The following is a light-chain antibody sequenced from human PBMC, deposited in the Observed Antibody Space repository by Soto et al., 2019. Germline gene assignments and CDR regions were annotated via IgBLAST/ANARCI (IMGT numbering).Light chain of an antibody. CDR1: QSVSSN. V-gene: IGKV3-15*01. CDR3: HQYNDWPPA. J-gene: IGKJ1*01. CDR2: DAS. Sequence: EVVMTQSPATLSVSPGERATLSCRASQSVSSNVAWYQQKPGQAPRLLIYDASTRATGIPARFSGSGSGTEFTLTISSLQSEDFAVFYCHQYNDWPPAFGQGSMVDI.